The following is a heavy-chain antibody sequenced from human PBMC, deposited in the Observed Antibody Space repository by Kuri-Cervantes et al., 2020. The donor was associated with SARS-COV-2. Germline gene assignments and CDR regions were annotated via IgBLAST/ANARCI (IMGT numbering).Heavy chain of an antibody. Sequence: LSLTCAASGFTFSSYAMHWVRQAPGKGLEWVAVIWSDGSNRYYADSVKGRFTISRDNSKNTLYLQMNSLTVEDTAVYYCARRGAGTYCSDYWGQGALVTVSS. CDR1: GFTFSSYA. D-gene: IGHD1-14*01. CDR2: IWSDGSNR. CDR3: ARRGAGTYCSDY. J-gene: IGHJ4*02. V-gene: IGHV3-30*04.